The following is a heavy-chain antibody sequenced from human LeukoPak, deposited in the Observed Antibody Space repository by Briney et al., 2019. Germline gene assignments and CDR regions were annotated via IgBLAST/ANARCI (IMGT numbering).Heavy chain of an antibody. CDR1: GGSISRYH. Sequence: SETLSLTCSVSGGSISRYHWSWIRQPPGKGLEWIGGIYTSGATNYNPSLKSRVTMSVDTSRNQFALKLSSVTVADTAVYYCASYYGPGSTVYGGQGTLVSVSS. CDR2: IYTSGAT. CDR3: ASYYGPGSTVY. D-gene: IGHD3-10*01. V-gene: IGHV4-4*07. J-gene: IGHJ4*02.